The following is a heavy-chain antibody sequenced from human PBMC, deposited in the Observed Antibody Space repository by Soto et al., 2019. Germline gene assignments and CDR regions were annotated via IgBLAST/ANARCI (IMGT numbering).Heavy chain of an antibody. CDR3: TSRRDGYTPRDY. CDR2: IRSKANSYAT. CDR1: GFTFSGSA. D-gene: IGHD5-12*01. V-gene: IGHV3-73*01. Sequence: GGSLRLSCAASGFTFSGSAMHWVRQASGKGLEWVGRIRSKANSYATAYAASVKGRFTISRDDSKSTAYLQMNSLKTEDTAVYYCTSRRDGYTPRDYWGQGTLVTVSS. J-gene: IGHJ4*02.